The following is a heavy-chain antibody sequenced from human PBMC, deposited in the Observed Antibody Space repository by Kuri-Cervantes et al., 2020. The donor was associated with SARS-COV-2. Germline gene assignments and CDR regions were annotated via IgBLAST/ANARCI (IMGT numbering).Heavy chain of an antibody. CDR3: ARDREFIAARIFDY. CDR1: GFTFSSYW. V-gene: IGHV3-7*01. D-gene: IGHD6-6*01. J-gene: IGHJ4*02. Sequence: LSLTCAASGFTFSSYWMSWVRQAPGKGLEWVANIKQDGSEKYYVYSVKGRFTISRDNAKNSLYLQMNSLRAEDTAVYYCARDREFIAARIFDYWGQGTLVTVSS. CDR2: IKQDGSEK.